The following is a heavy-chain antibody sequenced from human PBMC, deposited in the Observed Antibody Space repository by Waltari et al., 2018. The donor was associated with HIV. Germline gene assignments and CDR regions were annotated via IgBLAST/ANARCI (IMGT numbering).Heavy chain of an antibody. Sequence: EVQVVESGGALVQPGGSLRLSCAASGFTFVDYWMTWVRQAPGEGLEWVASIKRDGSDKSYVDSVKGRFSVSRDNAKSSLYLQMSSLRVEDTALYFCARGRGYYFGSPYYFDSWGQGTLVTVSS. CDR1: GFTFVDYW. D-gene: IGHD3-10*01. CDR2: IKRDGSDK. CDR3: ARGRGYYFGSPYYFDS. J-gene: IGHJ4*02. V-gene: IGHV3-7*01.